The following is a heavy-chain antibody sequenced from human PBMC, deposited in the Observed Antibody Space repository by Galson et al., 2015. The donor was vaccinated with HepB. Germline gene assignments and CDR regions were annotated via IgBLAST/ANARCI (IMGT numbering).Heavy chain of an antibody. V-gene: IGHV3-23*01. CDR1: GFIFSNHV. D-gene: IGHD2-21*02. Sequence: SLRLSCAASGFIFSNHVMIWVRQAPGKGLEWVADIFGSGDRTYYGDSVKGRFTVSRDNSKNTVYLQMNSLRVEDTAIYYCAGDWNWGQGILVTVSS. CDR2: IFGSGDRT. CDR3: AGDWN. J-gene: IGHJ4*02.